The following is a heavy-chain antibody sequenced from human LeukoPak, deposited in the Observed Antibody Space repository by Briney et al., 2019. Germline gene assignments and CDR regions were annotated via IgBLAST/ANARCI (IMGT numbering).Heavy chain of an antibody. CDR3: ASFWNGYFDY. Sequence: GGSLRLSCAASGFSFSTYWMSWVRQAPGGGREWVATMNEDRSQIYYVDSVKGRFTISRDNAKNSLYLQMNNLRADDTAVYYCASFWNGYFDYWGRGTLVTVSS. J-gene: IGHJ4*02. V-gene: IGHV3-7*01. D-gene: IGHD3-3*01. CDR1: GFSFSTYW. CDR2: MNEDRSQI.